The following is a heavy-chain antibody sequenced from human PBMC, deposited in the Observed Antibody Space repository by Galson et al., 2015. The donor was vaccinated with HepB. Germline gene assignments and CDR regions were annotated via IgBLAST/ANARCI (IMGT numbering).Heavy chain of an antibody. CDR1: GFTFSSYA. CDR2: ISGSGGST. CDR3: AKDGATYYDILTGYYFFDY. D-gene: IGHD3-9*01. V-gene: IGHV3-23*01. Sequence: SLRLSCAASGFTFSSYATSWVRQAPGKGLEWVSAISGSGGSTYYADSVKGRFTISRDNSKNTLYLQMDSLRAEDTAVYYCAKDGATYYDILTGYYFFDYWGQGTLVTVSS. J-gene: IGHJ4*02.